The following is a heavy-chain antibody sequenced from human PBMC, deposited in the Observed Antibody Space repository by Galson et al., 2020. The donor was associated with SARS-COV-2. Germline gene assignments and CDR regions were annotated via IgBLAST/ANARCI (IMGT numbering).Heavy chain of an antibody. CDR1: GFSFSSYR. Sequence: GGSLRLSCAASGFSFSSYRMTWVRQAPGKGLEWVSNIKQDGSDKYYVDSVKGRFTISRDNTKNSLYLHMNSLRAEDSAVDYCAREAYDSGWFDSWGQGTLVTVSS. D-gene: IGHD2-21*01. CDR2: IKQDGSDK. J-gene: IGHJ5*01. CDR3: AREAYDSGWFDS. V-gene: IGHV3-7*03.